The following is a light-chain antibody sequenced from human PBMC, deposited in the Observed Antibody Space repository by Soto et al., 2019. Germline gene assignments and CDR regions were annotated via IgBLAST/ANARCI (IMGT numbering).Light chain of an antibody. CDR2: HVS. J-gene: IGLJ2*01. V-gene: IGLV2-8*01. CDR3: SSYGGFNNVL. Sequence: QPVLTQPASVSGSPGQSVTISCTGAGTDVGQYNYVSWYQQHPGKAPKLLIHHVSRRPSGVPARFSGSKSGNTASLTVSGLQTEDEADYYCSSYGGFNNVLFGGGTKLTVL. CDR1: GTDVGQYNY.